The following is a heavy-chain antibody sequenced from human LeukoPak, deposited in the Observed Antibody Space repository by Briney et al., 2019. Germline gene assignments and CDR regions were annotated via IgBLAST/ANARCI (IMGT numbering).Heavy chain of an antibody. D-gene: IGHD1-14*01. J-gene: IGHJ4*02. CDR1: GFTFSSYW. CDR3: ARDSGPNRRGLDY. V-gene: IGHV3-7*01. CDR2: IKQDGSEK. Sequence: PGGSLRLSCAASGFTFSSYWMSWVRQAPGKGLEWVANIKQDGSEKYYVDSVKGRFTISRDNAKNSLYLQMNSLRAEDTAVYYCARDSGPNRRGLDYWGQGTLVTVSS.